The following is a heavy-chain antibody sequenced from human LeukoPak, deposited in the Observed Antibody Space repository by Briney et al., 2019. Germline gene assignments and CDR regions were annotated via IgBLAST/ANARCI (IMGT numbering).Heavy chain of an antibody. CDR1: GFTFSSYD. D-gene: IGHD3-9*01. CDR2: IGTAGDT. CDR3: ARELFANYDILTGYMDV. J-gene: IGHJ6*02. V-gene: IGHV3-13*01. Sequence: GRSLRLSCAASGFTFSSYDMHWVRQATGKGLEWVSAIGTAGDTYYPGSVKGRFTISRENAKNSLYLQMNSLRAEDTAVYYCARELFANYDILTGYMDVWGQGTTVTVSS.